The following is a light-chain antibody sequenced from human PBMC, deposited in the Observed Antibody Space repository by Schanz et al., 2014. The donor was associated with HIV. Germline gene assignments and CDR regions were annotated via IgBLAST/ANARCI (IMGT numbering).Light chain of an antibody. Sequence: EIVLTQSPGTLSVSPGESATLSCRASQSVSSNLAWYQQKPGQAPRLLIYSASSRAAGIPDRFSGSGSGTDFTLTISRLEPDDFAVYYCQQYGNLPRTFGQGTKVEVK. CDR1: QSVSSN. CDR2: SAS. J-gene: IGKJ1*01. CDR3: QQYGNLPRT. V-gene: IGKV3-20*01.